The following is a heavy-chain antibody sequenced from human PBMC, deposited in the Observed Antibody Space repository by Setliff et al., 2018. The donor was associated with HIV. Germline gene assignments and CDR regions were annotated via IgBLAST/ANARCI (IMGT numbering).Heavy chain of an antibody. CDR3: ARGSNKRGYTYAYAFDP. V-gene: IGHV4-61*09. CDR1: GDSISSGRYY. CDR2: IFTSGSA. D-gene: IGHD5-18*01. Sequence: TLSLTCTVSGDSISSGRYYWNWIRQPAGKGLDWIGHIFTSGSAFSSGTANYSPSLKRRVTISLDTSKNQFSLKLSSVTAADTAVYYCARGSNKRGYTYAYAFDPWGQGTLVTVSS. J-gene: IGHJ5*02.